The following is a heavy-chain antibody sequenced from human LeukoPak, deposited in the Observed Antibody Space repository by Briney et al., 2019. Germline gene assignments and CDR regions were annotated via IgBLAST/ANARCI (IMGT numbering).Heavy chain of an antibody. CDR3: AKCGNSGCHLIDY. CDR2: ISGRTGGT. D-gene: IGHD5-12*01. Sequence: PGGSLRLSCAASGFTFTTNAMSWVRQAPGKGLEWVSAISGRTGGTYYADSVKGRFTISRDNSKSTLYLQMGSLRAEDTAVYYCAKCGNSGCHLIDYWGQGTLVTVSS. V-gene: IGHV3-23*01. J-gene: IGHJ4*02. CDR1: GFTFTTNA.